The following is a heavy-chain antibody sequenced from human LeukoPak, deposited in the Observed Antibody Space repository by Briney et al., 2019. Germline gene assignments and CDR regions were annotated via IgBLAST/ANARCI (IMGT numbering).Heavy chain of an antibody. J-gene: IGHJ4*02. CDR1: GGSISSSSYY. V-gene: IGHV4-39*01. CDR3: ARHVDTATDYFDY. CDR2: IYYSGSS. D-gene: IGHD5-18*01. Sequence: SETLSLTCTVSGGSISSSSYYWGWIRQPPGKGLEWIGSIYYSGSSYYNPSLKGRVTISVHTSKNQFSLKLSSVTAADTAVYYCARHVDTATDYFDYWGQGTLVTVSS.